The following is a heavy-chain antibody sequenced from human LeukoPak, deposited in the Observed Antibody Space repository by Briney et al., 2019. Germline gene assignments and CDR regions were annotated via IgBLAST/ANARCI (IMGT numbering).Heavy chain of an antibody. CDR3: ARGRYSSSWLQP. J-gene: IGHJ5*02. Sequence: SETLPLTCAVYGGSFSGYYWSWIRQPPGKGLEWIGEINHSGSTNYNPSLKSRVTISVDTSKNQFSLKLSSVTAADTAVYYCARGRYSSSWLQPWGQGTLVTVSS. V-gene: IGHV4-34*01. CDR1: GGSFSGYY. D-gene: IGHD6-13*01. CDR2: INHSGST.